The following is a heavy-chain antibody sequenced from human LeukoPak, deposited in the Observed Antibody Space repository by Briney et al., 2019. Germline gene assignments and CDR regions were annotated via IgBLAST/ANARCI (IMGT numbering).Heavy chain of an antibody. V-gene: IGHV3-21*01. CDR3: ARDRLTYGDHDY. CDR1: GFTLSSYS. Sequence: PGGSLRLSCAASGFTLSSYSMNWVRQAPGKGLEWVSSISSSSSYIYYADSVKGRFTISRDNAKNSLYLQMNSLRAEDTAVYYCARDRLTYGDHDYWGQGTLVTVSS. D-gene: IGHD4-17*01. CDR2: ISSSSSYI. J-gene: IGHJ4*02.